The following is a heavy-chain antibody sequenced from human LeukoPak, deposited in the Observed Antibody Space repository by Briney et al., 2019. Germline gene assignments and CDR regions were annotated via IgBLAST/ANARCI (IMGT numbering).Heavy chain of an antibody. Sequence: ASVKVSCKASGYTFTGYYIHWVRQAPGQGLEWMGWINPNSGGTNYAQKFQGRVTMTRDTSISTAYMDLSGLRSDDTAVYYCAASLVSSGHGLDLWGQGTTVTVSS. CDR1: GYTFTGYY. CDR3: AASLVSSGHGLDL. CDR2: INPNSGGT. J-gene: IGHJ3*01. D-gene: IGHD2-2*01. V-gene: IGHV1-2*02.